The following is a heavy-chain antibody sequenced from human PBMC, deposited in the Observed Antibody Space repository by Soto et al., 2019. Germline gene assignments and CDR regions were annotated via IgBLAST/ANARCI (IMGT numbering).Heavy chain of an antibody. CDR3: ARAGRGYCSGGSCYSGLHGMDV. CDR2: IYHSGST. CDR1: GGSISSSNW. Sequence: QVQLQESGPGLVKPSGTLSLTCAVSGGSISSSNWWSWVRQPPGKGLEWIGEIYHSGSTNYNPSPERRVTVSVDKSKNQCSRKLSSVTAADTAVYYCARAGRGYCSGGSCYSGLHGMDVWGQGTTVTVSS. J-gene: IGHJ6*02. D-gene: IGHD2-15*01. V-gene: IGHV4-4*02.